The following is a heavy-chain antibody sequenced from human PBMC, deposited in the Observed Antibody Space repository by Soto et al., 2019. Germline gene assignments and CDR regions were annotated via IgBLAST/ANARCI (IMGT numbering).Heavy chain of an antibody. CDR2: ISSSSSTL. V-gene: IGHV3-48*03. J-gene: IGHJ2*01. CDR3: ARGGSGSYFWYFDL. Sequence: PGGSQRHSWADSGFTFSRYEMNWVRQDQGKGLEWVSNISSSSSTLYYADSVKGRFTISRDNAKNSLYLQMNSLRAEDTAVYYCARGGSGSYFWYFDLWGRGTLVTVSS. D-gene: IGHD1-26*01. CDR1: GFTFSRYE.